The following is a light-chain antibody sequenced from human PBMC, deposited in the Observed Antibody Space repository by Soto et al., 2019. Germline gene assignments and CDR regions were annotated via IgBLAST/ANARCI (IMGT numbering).Light chain of an antibody. CDR2: DAS. CDR3: QQRSNWQGAT. CDR1: QSVSSH. Sequence: EIVVTQSPATLSLSPRERATLSCRASQSVSSHLAWYQQKPGQAPRLLIYDASNRATGIPARFSGSGSGTDFTLTISSLEPEDFAVYYCQQRSNWQGATFGGGTKVEIK. J-gene: IGKJ4*01. V-gene: IGKV3-11*01.